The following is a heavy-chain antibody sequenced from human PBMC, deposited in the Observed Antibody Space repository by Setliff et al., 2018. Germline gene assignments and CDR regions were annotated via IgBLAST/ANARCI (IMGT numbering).Heavy chain of an antibody. Sequence: SETLSLTCAVSGSAISSGHYWGWIRQPPGKGLEWIGRIYSGGTTYYNSSLKSRVTISVDTSKSQFSLRLNSVTAADTAVYYCARTGTYRYFDYWGRGTLVTVS. CDR2: IYSGGTT. J-gene: IGHJ4*02. CDR3: ARTGTYRYFDY. V-gene: IGHV4-38-2*01. D-gene: IGHD1-1*01. CDR1: GSAISSGHY.